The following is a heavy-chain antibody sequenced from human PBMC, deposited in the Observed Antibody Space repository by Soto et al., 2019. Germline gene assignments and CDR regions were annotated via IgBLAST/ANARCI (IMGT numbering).Heavy chain of an antibody. D-gene: IGHD3-10*01. J-gene: IGHJ6*02. CDR1: GYTFIGYY. V-gene: IGHV1-2*04. CDR2: INPNSGGT. Sequence: ASVKVSCKASGYTFIGYYIHWVRQAPGQGLEWMGWINPNSGGTNYAQRFQGWVTMTRDRSISTAYMELSRLKSDDTAVYYCAKVGGGLASLGYYGMDVWGQGTTVTVSS. CDR3: AKVGGGLASLGYYGMDV.